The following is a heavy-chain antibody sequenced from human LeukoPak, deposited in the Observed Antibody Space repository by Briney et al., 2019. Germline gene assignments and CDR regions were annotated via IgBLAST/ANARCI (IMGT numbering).Heavy chain of an antibody. V-gene: IGHV4-59*06. Sequence: SETLSLTCTVSGDSVSNYYWSWIRQHPGKGLEWIGYIYYSGSTYYNPSLKSRVTISVDTSKNQFSLKLGSVTAADTAVYYCARLYTTFRAFDIWGQGTMVTVSS. D-gene: IGHD2-15*01. CDR1: GDSVSNYY. CDR3: ARLYTTFRAFDI. J-gene: IGHJ3*02. CDR2: IYYSGST.